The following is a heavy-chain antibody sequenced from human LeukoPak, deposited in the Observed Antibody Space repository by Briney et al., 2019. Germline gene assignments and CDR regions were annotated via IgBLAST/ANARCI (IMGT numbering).Heavy chain of an antibody. D-gene: IGHD2-15*01. V-gene: IGHV3-30*04. Sequence: GGSLRLSCAASGFTFSSYAMHWVRQAPGKGLEWVAVISYDGSDKSYADSVKGRFTISRDNSKNTLSLQMNSLRREDTAVYYCARDVVVVVASDSNFNYWGQGTLVTVSS. CDR3: ARDVVVVVASDSNFNY. CDR2: ISYDGSDK. J-gene: IGHJ4*02. CDR1: GFTFSSYA.